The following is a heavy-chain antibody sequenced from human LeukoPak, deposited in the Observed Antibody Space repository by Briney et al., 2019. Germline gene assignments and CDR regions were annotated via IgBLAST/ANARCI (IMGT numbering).Heavy chain of an antibody. CDR1: GGSITSGDYY. V-gene: IGHV4-30-4*01. CDR3: ARPYYYDSRIDP. Sequence: SQTLSLTCTVSGGSITSGDYYWSWIRQPPGKGLEWIAYMYYSGSAYYNPSLKSRVTMSADTSKNQFSPKLSSVTAADTAVYYCARPYYYDSRIDPWGQGTLVTVSS. D-gene: IGHD3-22*01. J-gene: IGHJ5*02. CDR2: MYYSGSA.